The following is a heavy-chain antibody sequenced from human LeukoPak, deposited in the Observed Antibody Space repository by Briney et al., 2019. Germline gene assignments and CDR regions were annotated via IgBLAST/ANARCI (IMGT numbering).Heavy chain of an antibody. D-gene: IGHD3-10*01. CDR2: INHSGST. Sequence: SETLSLTCAVYGGSFSGYYWSWIRQPPGKGLEWIGEINHSGSTNYNPSLKSRVTISVDTSENQFSLKLSSVTAADTAVYYCARHDRFGELSFDYWGQGTLVTVSS. CDR1: GGSFSGYY. V-gene: IGHV4-34*01. J-gene: IGHJ4*02. CDR3: ARHDRFGELSFDY.